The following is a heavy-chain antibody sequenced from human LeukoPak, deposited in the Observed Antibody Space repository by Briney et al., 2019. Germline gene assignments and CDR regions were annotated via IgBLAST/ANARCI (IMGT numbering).Heavy chain of an antibody. CDR2: IYSSGST. CDR3: ARAKSRGMVRGVNTIGNWFDP. J-gene: IGHJ5*02. Sequence: PSQTLSLTCTVSGGSISSGSYYWSWIRQPAGKGLEWIGRIYSSGSTNYNPSLKSRVTISIDTSKNQFSLKLSSVTAADTAVYYCARAKSRGMVRGVNTIGNWFDPWGQGTLVTVSS. CDR1: GGSISSGSYY. D-gene: IGHD3-10*01. V-gene: IGHV4-61*02.